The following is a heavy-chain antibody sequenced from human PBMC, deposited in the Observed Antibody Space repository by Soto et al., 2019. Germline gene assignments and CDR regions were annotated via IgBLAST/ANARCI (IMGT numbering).Heavy chain of an antibody. CDR3: ARDVIVAAGTQRSYYYGMDV. CDR1: GYSISSGYY. D-gene: IGHD6-13*01. CDR2: INHSGST. J-gene: IGHJ6*02. V-gene: IGHV4-38-2*02. Sequence: SETVSLTCAVSGYSISSGYYWGWIRQPPGKGLEWIGSINHSGSTYYKPSLKSRVTISADTSKNQFSLKLTSVTAADTAVYYCARDVIVAAGTQRSYYYGMDVWGQGTTVTVSS.